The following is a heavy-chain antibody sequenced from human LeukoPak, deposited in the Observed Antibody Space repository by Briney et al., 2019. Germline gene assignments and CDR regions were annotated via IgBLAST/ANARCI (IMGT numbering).Heavy chain of an antibody. D-gene: IGHD3-22*01. Sequence: SETLSLTCTVSGGSISSGGYYWSWIRQHPGKGLEWIGYIYYSGSTYYNPSLKSRVTISVDTSKNQFSLKLSSVTAADTAVYYCARSAVGDYYDSSGYGYWGQGTLVTVSS. V-gene: IGHV4-31*03. CDR3: ARSAVGDYYDSSGYGY. CDR2: IYYSGST. CDR1: GGSISSGGYY. J-gene: IGHJ4*02.